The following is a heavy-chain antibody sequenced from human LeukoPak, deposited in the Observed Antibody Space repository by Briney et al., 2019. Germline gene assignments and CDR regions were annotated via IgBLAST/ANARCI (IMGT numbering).Heavy chain of an antibody. V-gene: IGHV4-59*06. CDR2: IYYSGST. J-gene: IGHJ2*01. CDR1: GGFFSGYY. D-gene: IGHD2-21*02. CDR3: AILVVVTATTPYWYFDL. Sequence: SETLSLTCAVYGGFFSGYYWSWIRQPPGKGLEWIGYIYYSGSTYYNPSLKSRVTISVDTSKNQFSLKLSSVTAADTAVYYCAILVVVTATTPYWYFDLWGRGTLVTVSS.